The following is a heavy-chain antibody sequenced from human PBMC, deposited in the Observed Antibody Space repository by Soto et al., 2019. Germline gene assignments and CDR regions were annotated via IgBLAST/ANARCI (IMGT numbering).Heavy chain of an antibody. Sequence: QLQLQESGSGLVKPSQTLSLTCAVSGGSISSGGYSWSWIRQPPGKGLEWIGYIYHSGSTYYNPSXRXRIXISVDRSKNQFSLKLSSVTAADTAVYYCARAHGSGWGAFDIWGQGTMVTVSS. D-gene: IGHD3-10*01. V-gene: IGHV4-30-2*01. CDR1: GGSISSGGYS. CDR3: ARAHGSGWGAFDI. J-gene: IGHJ3*02. CDR2: IYHSGST.